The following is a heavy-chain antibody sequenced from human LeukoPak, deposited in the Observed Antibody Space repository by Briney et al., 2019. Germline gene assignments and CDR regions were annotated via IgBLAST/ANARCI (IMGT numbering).Heavy chain of an antibody. CDR1: GFTLSSYW. CDR2: IKQDGSEN. Sequence: PGGSLTLSCAATGFTLSSYWMSWVRQAPGKGLEWVANIKQDGSENYYVDSVKGRFTISRDNGKNSLYLQMNSLRAEDTAGYYCGRGSTAVTVWGQGTLVTVSS. V-gene: IGHV3-7*01. D-gene: IGHD4-17*01. J-gene: IGHJ4*02. CDR3: GRGSTAVTV.